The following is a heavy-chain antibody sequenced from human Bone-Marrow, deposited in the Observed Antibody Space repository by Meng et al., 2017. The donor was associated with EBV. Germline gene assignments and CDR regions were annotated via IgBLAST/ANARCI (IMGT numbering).Heavy chain of an antibody. CDR2: IYSGGNT. Sequence: VVGPGGGITQPVGAPGRPLSASGCHGNSNSCSWVRQAPGNGLEWGSVIYSGGNTYYADSVKGRFTISRDNSKNTLYLQMNSLRVEDTAVYYCARDRHPRAFDYWGQGTLVTVSS. J-gene: IGHJ4*02. CDR1: GCHGNSNS. CDR3: ARDRHPRAFDY. V-gene: IGHV3-53*01.